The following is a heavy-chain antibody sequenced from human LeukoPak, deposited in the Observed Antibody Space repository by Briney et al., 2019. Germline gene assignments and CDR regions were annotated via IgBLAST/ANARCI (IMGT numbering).Heavy chain of an antibody. D-gene: IGHD3-22*01. CDR3: ARPYYYDSRIDP. V-gene: IGHV4-30-4*01. Sequence: SETLSLTCTVSGGSISSGDYYWSWIRQPPGKGLEWIAYMYYSGSTYYDPSLKSRVTMSADTSKNQLSLKLSSVTAADTVVYYCARPYYYDSRIDPWGQGILVTVSS. CDR2: MYYSGST. CDR1: GGSISSGDYY. J-gene: IGHJ5*02.